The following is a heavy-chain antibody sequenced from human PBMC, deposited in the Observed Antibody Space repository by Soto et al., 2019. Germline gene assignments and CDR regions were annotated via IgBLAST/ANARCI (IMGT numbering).Heavy chain of an antibody. CDR1: GFTFSRYA. Sequence: GGSLRHSCAASGFTFSRYAMSWVRQAPGKGLEWVSAISGSGGSTYYADSVKGRFTISRDNSKNTLYLQMNSLRAEDTVVYYCAKPTVATGFDSWGQGTLVTVS. V-gene: IGHV3-23*01. CDR2: ISGSGGST. CDR3: AKPTVATGFDS. D-gene: IGHD5-12*01. J-gene: IGHJ4*02.